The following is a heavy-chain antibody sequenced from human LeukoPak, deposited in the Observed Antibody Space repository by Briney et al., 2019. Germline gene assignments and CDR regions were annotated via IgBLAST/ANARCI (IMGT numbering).Heavy chain of an antibody. CDR2: ISPNGGST. CDR1: GFIFSSYA. V-gene: IGHV3-64D*06. Sequence: GGSLRLSCSASGFIFSSYAMHWVRQAPGKGLEYVSAISPNGGSTYYADSVEGRFSISRDNSKNILYLQMSSVRPEDTAVYYCVPKGNEGYWGQGTLVTVSS. J-gene: IGHJ4*02. D-gene: IGHD1-1*01. CDR3: VPKGNEGY.